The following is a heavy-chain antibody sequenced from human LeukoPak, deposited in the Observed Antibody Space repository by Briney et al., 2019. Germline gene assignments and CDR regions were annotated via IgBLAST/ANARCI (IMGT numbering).Heavy chain of an antibody. CDR2: ISGSGGST. J-gene: IGHJ4*02. D-gene: IGHD3-22*01. Sequence: GGSLRLSCAASGFTFSSYAMSWVRRAPGKGLEWVSAISGSGGSTYYADSVKGRFTISRDNSKNTLYVQVNSLGTEDTAAYYCAKGSYYDSSGSFYFDYWGQGTLVTVSS. V-gene: IGHV3-23*01. CDR3: AKGSYYDSSGSFYFDY. CDR1: GFTFSSYA.